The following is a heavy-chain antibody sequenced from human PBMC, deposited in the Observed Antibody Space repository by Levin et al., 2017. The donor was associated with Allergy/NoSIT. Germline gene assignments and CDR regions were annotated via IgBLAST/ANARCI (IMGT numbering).Heavy chain of an antibody. CDR2: IYSSGSA. CDR1: GGSISSGSYY. Sequence: LRLSCKVSGGSISSGSYYWSWIRQPAAKGLEWIGRIYSSGSANYNPSLKSRVTISVDTSKNQFSLKLSSVTAADPAVYYCARAEVGSEHWGQGTLVTVSS. J-gene: IGHJ4*02. V-gene: IGHV4-61*02. D-gene: IGHD3-10*01. CDR3: ARAEVGSEH.